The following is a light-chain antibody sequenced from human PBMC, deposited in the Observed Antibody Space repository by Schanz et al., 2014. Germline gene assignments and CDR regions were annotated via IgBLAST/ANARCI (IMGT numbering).Light chain of an antibody. CDR1: QSVSSNY. J-gene: IGKJ4*01. CDR3: QHYDSSPHT. Sequence: EIVLTQSPGTLSLSPGERATLSCRASQSVSSNYLAWYQQKPGQAPRLLIYGASTRATGIPDRFSGSGSGTDFTLTISRLEPEDFAVYYCQHYDSSPHTFGGGTKVEIK. CDR2: GAS. V-gene: IGKV3-20*01.